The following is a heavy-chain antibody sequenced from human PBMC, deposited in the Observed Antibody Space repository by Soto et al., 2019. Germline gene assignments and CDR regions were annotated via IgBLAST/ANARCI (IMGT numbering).Heavy chain of an antibody. J-gene: IGHJ4*02. Sequence: QLQLKESGPGLVKPSETLSLTCSVSGGSISSSSYYWGWIRQPPGKELEWIGSIYYNGNTYDNASLKRRVTTTVDTSKNHVSLKLDAATAEYTAVYYYSRSGQVGGTGYFAYWGQGILVTVTS. CDR2: IYYNGNT. V-gene: IGHV4-39*02. D-gene: IGHD1-26*01. CDR1: GGSISSSSYY. CDR3: SRSGQVGGTGYFAY.